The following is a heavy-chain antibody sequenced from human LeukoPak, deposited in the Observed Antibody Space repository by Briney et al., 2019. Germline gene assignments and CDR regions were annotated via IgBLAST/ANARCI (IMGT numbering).Heavy chain of an antibody. CDR3: AKRDDILTGYYDYYYYGMDV. CDR1: GFTVSSNY. D-gene: IGHD3-9*01. J-gene: IGHJ6*02. V-gene: IGHV3-53*01. Sequence: GGSLRLSCAASGFTVSSNYMSWVRQAPGKGLEWVSVIYSGGSTYYADSVKGRFTISRDNSKNTLYLQMNSLRAEDTAVYYCAKRDDILTGYYDYYYYGMDVWGQGTTVTVSS. CDR2: IYSGGST.